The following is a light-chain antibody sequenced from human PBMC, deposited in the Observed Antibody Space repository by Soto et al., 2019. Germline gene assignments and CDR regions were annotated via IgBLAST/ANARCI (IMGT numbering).Light chain of an antibody. J-gene: IGKJ4*01. Sequence: DVQMTQSPSSLSASVGDRVTITCQASQDIGTYLNWYQHKPGKAPKLLIFDTSHLATGVPARFSGSGSDTYFTFTITNLHAEDFAASYCQQFDSVPLTFGGGTHVEI. CDR1: QDIGTY. V-gene: IGKV1-33*01. CDR3: QQFDSVPLT. CDR2: DTS.